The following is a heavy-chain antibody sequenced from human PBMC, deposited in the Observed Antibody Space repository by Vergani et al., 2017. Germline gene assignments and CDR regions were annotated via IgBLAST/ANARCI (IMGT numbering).Heavy chain of an antibody. D-gene: IGHD1-14*01. CDR2: IVVGSGNT. J-gene: IGHJ4*02. CDR1: GFTFTSSA. V-gene: IGHV1-58*02. CDR3: ARPHGDILPPDPRRLDY. Sequence: QMQLVQSGPEVKKPGTSVKVSCKASGFTFTSSAMQWVRQARGQRLEWIGWIVVGSGNTNYALKFQERVTITRDMSTSTAYMELSSLRSEDTAVYYCARPHGDILPPDPRRLDYWGQGTLVTVSS.